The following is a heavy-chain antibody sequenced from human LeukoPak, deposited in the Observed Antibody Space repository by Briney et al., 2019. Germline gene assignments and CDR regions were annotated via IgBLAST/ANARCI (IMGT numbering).Heavy chain of an antibody. Sequence: SETLSLTCAVYGGSFSGYYWSWIRQPPGKGLEWIGEINHSGSTNYNPSLKSRVTISVDTSKNQFSLKLSSVTAADTAVYYCARHAIFTMWLHRGYYYGTDVWGQGTTVTVSS. CDR2: INHSGST. D-gene: IGHD5-12*01. CDR3: ARHAIFTMWLHRGYYYGTDV. V-gene: IGHV4-34*01. J-gene: IGHJ6*02. CDR1: GGSFSGYY.